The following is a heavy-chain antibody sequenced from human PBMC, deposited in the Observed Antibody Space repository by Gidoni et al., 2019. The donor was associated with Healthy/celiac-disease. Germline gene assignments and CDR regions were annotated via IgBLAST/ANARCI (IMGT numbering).Heavy chain of an antibody. Sequence: QVQLQESGPGLVKPSQTLSLTCTVSGGSISSGGYYWSWIRQHPGKGLEWIGYLYYSGSTYYNPSLKSRVTISVDTSKNQFSLKLSSVTAADTAVYYCARLSGSLTHDYYYYMDVWGKGTTVTVSS. CDR3: ARLSGSLTHDYYYYMDV. CDR2: LYYSGST. V-gene: IGHV4-31*03. D-gene: IGHD1-26*01. CDR1: GGSISSGGYY. J-gene: IGHJ6*03.